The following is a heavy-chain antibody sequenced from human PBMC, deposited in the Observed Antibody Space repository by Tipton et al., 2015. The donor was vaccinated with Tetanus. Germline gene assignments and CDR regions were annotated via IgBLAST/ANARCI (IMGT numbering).Heavy chain of an antibody. V-gene: IGHV4-31*03. CDR2: IYYSGST. D-gene: IGHD3-10*01. CDR3: ARLSYGLDWFDP. CDR1: GGSISSGGYY. Sequence: TLSLTCTVSGGSISSGGYYWSWIRQHPGKGLEWIGYIYYSGSTYYNPSLKSRVTISVDTSKNQFSLKLSSVTAADTAVYYCARLSYGLDWFDPWGQGTLVTVSS. J-gene: IGHJ5*02.